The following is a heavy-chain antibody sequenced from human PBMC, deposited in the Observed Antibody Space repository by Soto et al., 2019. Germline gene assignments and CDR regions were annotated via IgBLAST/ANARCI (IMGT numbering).Heavy chain of an antibody. J-gene: IGHJ4*02. Sequence: EVQLVESGGGLVQPGGSLRLSCAASGFTLSAHDMHWVRQGTGKGLEWVSAIGTGGDTYYAASVKSRFTVSRENAGNSFYLQMNSLRADDTAVYYCARGIQLWSLPGYWGQGTPVTVSS. V-gene: IGHV3-13*01. CDR2: IGTGGDT. CDR3: ARGIQLWSLPGY. D-gene: IGHD5-18*01. CDR1: GFTLSAHD.